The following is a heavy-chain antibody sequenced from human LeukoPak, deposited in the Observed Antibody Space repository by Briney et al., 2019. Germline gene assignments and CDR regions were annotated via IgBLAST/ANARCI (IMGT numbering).Heavy chain of an antibody. CDR1: GGSISSSSYY. Sequence: PSETLSLTCTVSGGSISSSSYYWGWIRQPPGKGLEWIGRIYYSGSTYYNPSLKSRVTISVDTSKNQFSLKLSSVTAADTAVYYCASGPPYYDSSGWDDYWGQGTLVTVSS. CDR3: ASGPPYYDSSGWDDY. J-gene: IGHJ4*02. CDR2: IYYSGST. D-gene: IGHD3-22*01. V-gene: IGHV4-39*01.